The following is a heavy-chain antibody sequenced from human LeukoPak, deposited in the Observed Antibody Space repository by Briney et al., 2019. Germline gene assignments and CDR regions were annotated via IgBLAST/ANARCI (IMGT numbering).Heavy chain of an antibody. J-gene: IGHJ4*02. CDR3: ARSRYSRIFDY. CDR2: IYYSGST. D-gene: IGHD6-13*01. Sequence: SETLSLTCTVSGGSISSSSYYWGWIRQPPGKGLEWIGSIYYSGSTYYNPSLKSRVTISVDTSKNQFSLKLSSVTAADTAVYYCARSRYSRIFDYWGQGTLVTVSS. V-gene: IGHV4-39*07. CDR1: GGSISSSSYY.